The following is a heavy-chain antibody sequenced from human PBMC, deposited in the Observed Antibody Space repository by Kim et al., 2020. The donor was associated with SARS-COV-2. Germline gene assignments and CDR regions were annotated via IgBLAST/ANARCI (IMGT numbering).Heavy chain of an antibody. V-gene: IGHV4-4*09. D-gene: IGHD2-21*01. J-gene: IGHJ5*01. CDR2: IYHSGNT. CDR1: GGSIINYH. Sequence: SETLSLTCTVSGGSIINYHWSWIRQPPRKGLEYIGYIYHSGNTNYNPSLKSRVTLSVDTSKNQFSLKLSSMTAADTAVYYCANLVPCCGDRSLFDFW. CDR3: ANLVPCCGDRSLFDF.